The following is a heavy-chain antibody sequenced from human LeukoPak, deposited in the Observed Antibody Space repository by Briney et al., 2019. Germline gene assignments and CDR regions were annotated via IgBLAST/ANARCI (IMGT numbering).Heavy chain of an antibody. CDR2: IYSQSEGGTT. J-gene: IGHJ4*02. CDR3: CTDYYDFWSGPH. Sequence: GGSLRLSCRASGFTFSDACMSWVRQAPGKGLEWVAQIYSQSEGGTTGYAAPVKGRFTISRDDAENALFLQMNSLKSEDTALYYCCTDYYDFWSGPHWGQGSLVTVSS. V-gene: IGHV3-15*01. CDR1: GFTFSDAC. D-gene: IGHD3-3*01.